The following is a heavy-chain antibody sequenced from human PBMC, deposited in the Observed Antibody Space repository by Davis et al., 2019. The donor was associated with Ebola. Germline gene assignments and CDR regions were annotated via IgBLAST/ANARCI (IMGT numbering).Heavy chain of an antibody. CDR2: IYYSGST. CDR3: ARGRGSLGSNSDN. Sequence: PGGSLRLSCTVSGGSGSISSYYWSWIRQPPGKGLEWIGYIYYSGSTSYNPSLKSRVTISLDTSKNQFSLRLSSVTAADTAVYYCARGRGSLGSNSDNWGQGTLVTVSS. CDR1: GGSGSISSYY. D-gene: IGHD6-13*01. V-gene: IGHV4-61*01. J-gene: IGHJ4*02.